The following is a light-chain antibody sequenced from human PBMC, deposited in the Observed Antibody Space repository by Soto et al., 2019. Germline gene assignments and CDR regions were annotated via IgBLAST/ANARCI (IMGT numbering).Light chain of an antibody. CDR2: GTS. V-gene: IGKV3-20*01. J-gene: IGKJ1*01. CDR3: QQYGSSGT. Sequence: EIVLTQSPGTLSLAPGERATLSCRASQSVSSKYLAWYQQKPGQAPRLLIYGTSSRATGISDRFRGSGSGTDFTLTISRLEPEDFAVYYCQQYGSSGTFGQGTKVDIK. CDR1: QSVSSKY.